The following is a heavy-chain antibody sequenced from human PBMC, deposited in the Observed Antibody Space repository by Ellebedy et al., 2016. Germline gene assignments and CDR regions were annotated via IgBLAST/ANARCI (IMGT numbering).Heavy chain of an antibody. Sequence: ETLSLTXQGSGYSFANYWIGWVRQMPGKGLEWMGVIYPRDSDTRYSPSFQGHVTISADTSTSTAYLQWTSLKASDSAMYYCAIYGGLDVWGNGTTVTVSS. CDR2: IYPRDSDT. CDR3: AIYGGLDV. V-gene: IGHV5-51*01. D-gene: IGHD3-10*01. J-gene: IGHJ6*04. CDR1: GYSFANYW.